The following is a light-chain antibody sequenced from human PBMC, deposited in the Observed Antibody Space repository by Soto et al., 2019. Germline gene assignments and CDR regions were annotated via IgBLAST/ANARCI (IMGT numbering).Light chain of an antibody. CDR3: QQYNSYRT. Sequence: DIQMTQSPSTLSASVGDRFTITCRASQSISILLAWYQQKPGKAPKLLIYDASSLESGVPSRFSGSGSGTEFTLTISSLQPDDFATYYCQQYNSYRTFGQGTKVDIK. V-gene: IGKV1-5*01. CDR2: DAS. J-gene: IGKJ1*01. CDR1: QSISIL.